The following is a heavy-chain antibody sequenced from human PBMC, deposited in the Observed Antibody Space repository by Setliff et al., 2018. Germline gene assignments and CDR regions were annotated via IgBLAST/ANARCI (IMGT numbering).Heavy chain of an antibody. D-gene: IGHD6-19*01. CDR2: MNPNSGST. CDR1: GYDFNGHD. CDR3: ATSDWYAAF. V-gene: IGHV1-8*01. J-gene: IGHJ4*02. Sequence: GASVKVSCKTSGYDFNGHDINWVRQATGQGLEWIGWMNPNSGSTGFAQKFQGRVTLTRDITIYTAYMELSGLTSEDAAVYYCATSDWYAAFWGQGTLVTV.